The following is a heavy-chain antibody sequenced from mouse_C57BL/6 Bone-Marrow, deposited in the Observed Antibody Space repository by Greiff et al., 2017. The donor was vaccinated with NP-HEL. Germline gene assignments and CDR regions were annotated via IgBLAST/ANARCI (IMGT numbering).Heavy chain of an antibody. J-gene: IGHJ2*01. CDR1: GFTFSSYA. Sequence: EVQLVESGGGLVKPGGSLKLSCAASGFTFSSYAMSWVRQTPEKRLEWVATISDGGSYTYYPDNVKGRFTISRDNAKNNLYLQMSHLKSEDTAMYYCARDHKGDFDYWGQGTTLTVSS. V-gene: IGHV5-4*01. CDR2: ISDGGSYT. CDR3: ARDHKGDFDY.